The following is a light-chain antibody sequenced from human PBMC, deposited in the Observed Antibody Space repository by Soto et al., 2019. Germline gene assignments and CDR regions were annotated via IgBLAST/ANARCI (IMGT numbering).Light chain of an antibody. Sequence: DIQMTQSPPSLSASVGDRVTITCRASQNIRSYLNWYQQIPGKAPNLLIYATSILQTGVPSRFSGSGTGTDFTLTINGLQPEDFATYYCQQGYTTRWTFGQWTKVEIK. CDR2: ATS. CDR3: QQGYTTRWT. V-gene: IGKV1-39*01. J-gene: IGKJ1*01. CDR1: QNIRSY.